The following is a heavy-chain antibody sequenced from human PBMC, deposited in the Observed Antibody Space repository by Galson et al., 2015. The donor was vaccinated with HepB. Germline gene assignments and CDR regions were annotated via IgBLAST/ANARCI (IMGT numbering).Heavy chain of an antibody. CDR2: IYYSGST. Sequence: TLSLTCIVSGGSISSGDYYWSWIRQPPGEGLEWIGYIYYSGSTYYNPSLKSRVTISIDTSKNQLSLKLSSVTAADTAMYYCAREEDQSVVVSATIAPYGLDVWGQGTTVTVSS. CDR1: GGSISSGDYY. D-gene: IGHD2-2*01. CDR3: AREEDQSVVVSATIAPYGLDV. J-gene: IGHJ6*02. V-gene: IGHV4-30-4*01.